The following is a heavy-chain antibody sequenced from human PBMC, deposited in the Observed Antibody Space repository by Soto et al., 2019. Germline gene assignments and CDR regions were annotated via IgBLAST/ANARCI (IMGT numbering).Heavy chain of an antibody. J-gene: IGHJ3*02. Sequence: SETLSLTCTVSGGSFSTYYWSWIRQPPGKGLEWIGYVSYSGTTNYSPSLKSRVTISLDTSKNEFSLKLRSATAADTAVYYCARDFGLLTTGHGTFDIWGQGTMVTV. D-gene: IGHD4-17*01. CDR2: VSYSGTT. V-gene: IGHV4-59*01. CDR3: ARDFGLLTTGHGTFDI. CDR1: GGSFSTYY.